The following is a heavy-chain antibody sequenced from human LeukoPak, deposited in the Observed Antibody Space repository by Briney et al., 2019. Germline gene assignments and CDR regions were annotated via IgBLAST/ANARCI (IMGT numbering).Heavy chain of an antibody. CDR1: GFTVSSNY. V-gene: IGHV3-66*02. Sequence: GGSLRLSCAAAGFTVSSNYMSWVRQAPGKGLEWVSVIQNGGSTYYADSVKGRFTISRDNSKNTLFLQMNSLRAEDTAVYYCARGGAFDIWGQGKMVTVSS. CDR3: ARGGAFDI. J-gene: IGHJ3*02. CDR2: IQNGGST.